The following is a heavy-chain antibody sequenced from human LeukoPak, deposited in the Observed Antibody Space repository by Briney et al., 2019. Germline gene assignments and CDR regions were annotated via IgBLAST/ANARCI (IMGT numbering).Heavy chain of an antibody. CDR1: GFNFDGNA. CDR3: ARAIYGDYVFDY. J-gene: IGHJ4*02. D-gene: IGHD4-17*01. CDR2: ISWDSANI. V-gene: IGHV3-9*01. Sequence: PGGSLRLSCAASGFNFDGNAMHWVRQVPGKGLEWVSGISWDSANIGYADSVKGRFTISRDNTKDSLYLQMNSLRAEDTALYYCARAIYGDYVFDYWGQGTLVTVSS.